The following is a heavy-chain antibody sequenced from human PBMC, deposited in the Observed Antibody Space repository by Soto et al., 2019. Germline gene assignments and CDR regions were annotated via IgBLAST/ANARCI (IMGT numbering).Heavy chain of an antibody. D-gene: IGHD3-22*01. CDR2: FDPEDGET. CDR1: RYTLPELS. J-gene: IGHJ5*02. V-gene: IGHV1-24*01. Sequence: SAQVSCRVSRYTLPELSMHWVRQAPGKGLEWMGGFDPEDGETIYAQKFQGRVTMTEDTSTDTAYMELSSLRSEDTAVYYCATDTYYYDSSGYLFYWFDPWGQGTLVTVSS. CDR3: ATDTYYYDSSGYLFYWFDP.